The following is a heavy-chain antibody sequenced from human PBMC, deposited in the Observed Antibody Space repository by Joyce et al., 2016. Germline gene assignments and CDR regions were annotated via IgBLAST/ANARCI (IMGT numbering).Heavy chain of an antibody. CDR3: AREARKLGHWYFDL. V-gene: IGHV4-59*08. CDR2: IFSSGSP. D-gene: IGHD6-13*01. Sequence: QVQLQESGPGLVKPLETLSLTCTVSGGSISSYHWSWIRPPPGKGLEWIGYIFSSGSPNNNPSLKSRITISVYTSKSQFSLKLSSVTAADTAVYYCAREARKLGHWYFDLWGRGTLVTVSS. J-gene: IGHJ2*01. CDR1: GGSISSYH.